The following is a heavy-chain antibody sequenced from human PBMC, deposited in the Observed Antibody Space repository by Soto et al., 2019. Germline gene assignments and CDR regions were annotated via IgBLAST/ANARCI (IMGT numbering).Heavy chain of an antibody. V-gene: IGHV6-1*01. J-gene: IGHJ5*02. D-gene: IGHD2-8*01. CDR1: GDSVSSNSAA. CDR2: TYYRSKWYN. CDR3: ARGGTFLGYCTNGVGYTAPKRVWFDP. Sequence: SQTLSLTCAISGDSVSSNSAAWNWIRPSPSRGLEWLGRTYYRSKWYNDYAVSVKSRITINPDTSKNQFSLQLNSVTPEDTAVYYCARGGTFLGYCTNGVGYTAPKRVWFDPWGQGTLVTVSS.